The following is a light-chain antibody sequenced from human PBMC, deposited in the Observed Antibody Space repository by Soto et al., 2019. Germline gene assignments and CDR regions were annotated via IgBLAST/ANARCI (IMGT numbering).Light chain of an antibody. CDR3: HKYNSAPPIT. J-gene: IGKJ3*01. V-gene: IGKV1-27*01. CDR2: AAS. Sequence: DIQMTQSPSSLSASVGDRVTITCRASQGINNYLACYQQKPGKVPKLLIYAASTLQSGVPSRFSGSGSGTDITLTITRLQPEDVATYYCHKYNSAPPITFDPGTKVDV. CDR1: QGINNY.